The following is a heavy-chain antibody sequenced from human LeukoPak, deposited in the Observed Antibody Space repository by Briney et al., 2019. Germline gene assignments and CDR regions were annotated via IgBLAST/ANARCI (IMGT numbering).Heavy chain of an antibody. CDR2: INHSGSA. CDR3: YQRNYGSGTVC. CDR1: GGFFCGYC. V-gene: IGHV4-34*01. Sequence: SETLSLTCAVYGGFFCGYCWSWIRQPPGKGLEWIGEINHSGSANYNPSLKSRVTISLDTSKNQFSLKLSSVTAADTAVYDCYQRNYGSGTVCWGQGTLVTVSS. J-gene: IGHJ4*02. D-gene: IGHD3-10*01.